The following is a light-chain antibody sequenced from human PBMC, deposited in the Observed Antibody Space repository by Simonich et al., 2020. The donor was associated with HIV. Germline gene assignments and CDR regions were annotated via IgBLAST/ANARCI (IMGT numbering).Light chain of an antibody. V-gene: IGKV3-15*01. CDR3: QHYNNWPPYT. J-gene: IGKJ2*01. CDR2: DAS. Sequence: EIVMTQSPATLSVSPGERATLSCRASQGLSSSLAWYQQKPGQAPRLLIYDASTRATGIPARFSGSGSGTEFTLTISTMQSEDFAVYYCQHYNNWPPYTFGQGTKLEIK. CDR1: QGLSSS.